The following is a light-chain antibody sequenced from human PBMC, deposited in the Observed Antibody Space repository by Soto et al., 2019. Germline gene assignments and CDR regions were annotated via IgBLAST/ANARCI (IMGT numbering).Light chain of an antibody. CDR1: SSDVGSYNL. CDR3: CSYAGSSTVV. Sequence: QSVLTQPASVSGSPRQSITISCTGTSSDVGSYNLVSWYQQHPGKAPKLMIYEGSKRPSGVSNRFSGSKSGNTASLTISGLQAEDEADYYCCSYAGSSTVVFGTGTKATVL. CDR2: EGS. J-gene: IGLJ1*01. V-gene: IGLV2-23*01.